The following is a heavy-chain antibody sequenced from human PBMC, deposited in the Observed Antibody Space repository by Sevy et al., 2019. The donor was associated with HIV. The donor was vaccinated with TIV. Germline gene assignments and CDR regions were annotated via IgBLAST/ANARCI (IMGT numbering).Heavy chain of an antibody. V-gene: IGHV3-20*04. CDR2: INWNGDGT. CDR1: GFTFDDYV. J-gene: IGHJ6*03. D-gene: IGHD1-26*01. Sequence: GESLKISCVASGFTFDDYVMNWVRQVPGKGLEWVSGINWNGDGTGYVDSVKGRFTISRDNAKNFLYLQMNSLRAEDTALYYCARGGSYSNYYYYMDVWGKGTTVTVSS. CDR3: ARGGSYSNYYYYMDV.